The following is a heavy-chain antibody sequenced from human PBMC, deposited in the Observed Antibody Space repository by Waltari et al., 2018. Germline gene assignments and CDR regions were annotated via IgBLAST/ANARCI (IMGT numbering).Heavy chain of an antibody. CDR1: GFSLSSADYY. CDR3: AREGTWSSGWYASDP. V-gene: IGHV4-30-4*01. J-gene: IGHJ5*02. CDR2: IYYTGTT. D-gene: IGHD6-19*01. Sequence: QVQLQESGPGLVKPSQTLSLPCTVSGFSLSSADYYWRWIRQTPGKGLVWIGCIYYTGTTNYNPSLRSRVTISLDTSKNQFSLMLTSVTAADTAVYHCAREGTWSSGWYASDPWGHGTLVTVSS.